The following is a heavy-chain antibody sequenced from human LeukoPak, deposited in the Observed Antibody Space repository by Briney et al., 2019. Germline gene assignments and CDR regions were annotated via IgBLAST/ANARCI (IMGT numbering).Heavy chain of an antibody. CDR1: GGSISSGSYY. Sequence: SHTLSLTCTVSGGSISSGSYYWSWIRQPAGKGLEWIGRIYTSGSTNYNPSLESRVTISLDTSKNQFSLKLSSVTAADTAVYFCARGGYYGSGNDFRFDPWGQGTLVTVSS. J-gene: IGHJ5*02. D-gene: IGHD3-10*01. CDR2: IYTSGST. V-gene: IGHV4-61*02. CDR3: ARGGYYGSGNDFRFDP.